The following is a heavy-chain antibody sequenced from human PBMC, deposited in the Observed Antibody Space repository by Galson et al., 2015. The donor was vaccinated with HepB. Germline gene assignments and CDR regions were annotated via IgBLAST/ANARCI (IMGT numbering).Heavy chain of an antibody. Sequence: SLRLSCAASGFRIRNSRLTWIRQAPGKGLEWVGHFKSEADGGTTDYAAPVKGRFTISRDDSKNTLYVQMNSLKTEDTGIYYCTTGPKRWAVLSYWGQGALVTVSS. V-gene: IGHV3-15*01. CDR1: GFRIRNSR. J-gene: IGHJ4*02. D-gene: IGHD1-1*01. CDR2: FKSEADGGTT. CDR3: TTGPKRWAVLSY.